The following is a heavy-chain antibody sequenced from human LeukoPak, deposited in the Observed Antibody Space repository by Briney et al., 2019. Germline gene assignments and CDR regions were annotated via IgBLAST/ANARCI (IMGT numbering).Heavy chain of an antibody. CDR2: IYYSGST. Sequence: SETLSLTCTVSGGSISSYYWSWIRQPPGKGLEWIGYIYYSGSTNYNPSLKSRVTISVDTSKNQFSLKLSSVTAADTAVYYCARRGRETYDFWSGASPPYYFDCWGQGTLVTVSS. CDR3: ARRGRETYDFWSGASPPYYFDC. J-gene: IGHJ4*02. D-gene: IGHD3/OR15-3a*01. CDR1: GGSISSYY. V-gene: IGHV4-59*08.